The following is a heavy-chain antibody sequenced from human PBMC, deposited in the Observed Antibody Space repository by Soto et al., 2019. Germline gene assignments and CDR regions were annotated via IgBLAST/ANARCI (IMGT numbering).Heavy chain of an antibody. CDR3: AKDRYSTTWPDEAFDI. CDR1: GLTFSSYA. CDR2: ITGSGGNT. J-gene: IGHJ3*02. Sequence: GGSLRLSCAASGLTFSSYAMNWVRQAPGKWLEWVSAITGSGGNTYYADSVKGRFTISRDNSKNTLFLQMISLRAEDTALYYCAKDRYSTTWPDEAFDIWGQGTMVTVSS. V-gene: IGHV3-23*01. D-gene: IGHD6-13*01.